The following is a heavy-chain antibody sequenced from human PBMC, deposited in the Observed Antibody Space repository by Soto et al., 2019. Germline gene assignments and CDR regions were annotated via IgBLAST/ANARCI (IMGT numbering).Heavy chain of an antibody. J-gene: IGHJ5*02. D-gene: IGHD6-13*01. CDR3: ARVPFRGQQPPDWFYP. Sequence: QVQLVQSGAEVKKPGASVKVSCKASGYTFTGYYMHWVRQAPGQELEWMGWINPNSGGTNYAQKFQGRVTMTGVSSISTAYMVLSRLRSDDTAVYYFARVPFRGQQPPDWFYPWGQGTLVTVSS. V-gene: IGHV1-2*02. CDR1: GYTFTGYY. CDR2: INPNSGGT.